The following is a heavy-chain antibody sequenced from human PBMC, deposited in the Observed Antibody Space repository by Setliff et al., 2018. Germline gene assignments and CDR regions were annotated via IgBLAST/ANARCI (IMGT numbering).Heavy chain of an antibody. V-gene: IGHV1-69*05. CDR3: ARGSQHDIVVVPAASWYFDL. CDR1: GGTFSSYA. Sequence: SVKVSCKASGGTFSSYAISWVRQAPGQGLEWMGWISAYNGNTNYAQKFQGRVTITTDESTSTAYMELSSLRSEDTAVYYCARGSQHDIVVVPAASWYFDLWGRGTLVTVSS. J-gene: IGHJ2*01. CDR2: ISAYNGNT. D-gene: IGHD2-2*01.